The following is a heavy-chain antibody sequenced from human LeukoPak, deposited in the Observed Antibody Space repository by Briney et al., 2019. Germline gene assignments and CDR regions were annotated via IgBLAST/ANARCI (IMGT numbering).Heavy chain of an antibody. D-gene: IGHD5-12*01. V-gene: IGHV1-2*02. Sequence: GASVKDSCKASGYIFTGYYLHWVRQAPGQGLEWMGWSNPSSGGTNYAQKFQGRVTMTRDTSISTAYMELSRLRSDDTAVYYCARGPGGGYDWLGHWGQGTLVTVSS. CDR2: SNPSSGGT. CDR1: GYIFTGYY. J-gene: IGHJ4*02. CDR3: ARGPGGGYDWLGH.